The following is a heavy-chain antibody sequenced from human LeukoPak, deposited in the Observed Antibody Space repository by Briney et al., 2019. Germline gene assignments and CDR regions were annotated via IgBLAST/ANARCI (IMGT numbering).Heavy chain of an antibody. CDR2: INPSGGST. J-gene: IGHJ6*02. CDR1: GYTFTSYY. CDR3: AREWDYGDYTVNYGMDV. V-gene: IGHV1-46*01. D-gene: IGHD4-17*01. Sequence: ASVTVSCTASGYTFTSYYMHWVRQAPGQGLEWMGIINPSGGSTSYAQKFQGRVTMTRDTSTSTVYMELSSLRSEDTAVYYCAREWDYGDYTVNYGMDVWGQGTTVTVSS.